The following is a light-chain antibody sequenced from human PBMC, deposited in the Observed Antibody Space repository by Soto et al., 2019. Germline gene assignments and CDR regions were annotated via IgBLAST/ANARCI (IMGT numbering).Light chain of an antibody. CDR2: KAS. CDR3: QHYNSYSEA. J-gene: IGKJ1*01. V-gene: IGKV1-5*03. Sequence: DIQMPQSPSTLSGSVGDRVTMTWRARQTISSWLAWYQQKPGKAPKLLIYKASTLKSGVPSRFSGSGSGTEFTLTISSLQPDDFATYYCQHYNSYSEAFGQGTKVDI. CDR1: QTISSW.